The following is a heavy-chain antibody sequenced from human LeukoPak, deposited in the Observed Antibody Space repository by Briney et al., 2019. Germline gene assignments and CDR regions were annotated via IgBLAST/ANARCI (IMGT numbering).Heavy chain of an antibody. D-gene: IGHD5-24*01. J-gene: IGHJ4*02. Sequence: GASVKVSCKASGYTFTSNGISWVRQAPGKGLEWMGWISANSGNTNYAQKMQGRVTMTTETSSSTAYMELRSLRSDDTAVYYCARDKNYRFDYWGQGTLVTVSS. CDR2: ISANSGNT. CDR1: GYTFTSNG. CDR3: ARDKNYRFDY. V-gene: IGHV1-18*01.